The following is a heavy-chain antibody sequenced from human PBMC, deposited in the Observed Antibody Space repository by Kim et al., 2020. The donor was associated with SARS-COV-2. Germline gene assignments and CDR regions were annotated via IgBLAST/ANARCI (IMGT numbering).Heavy chain of an antibody. D-gene: IGHD6-19*01. Sequence: ASVKVSCKASGYTFTSYDINWVRQATGQGLEWMGWMDPNSGNTGYAQKFQGRVTMTRNTSISTAYMELSSLRSEDTAVYYCARVGAVAGTWYYYYYGMDVWGQGTTVTVSS. V-gene: IGHV1-8*01. CDR2: MDPNSGNT. J-gene: IGHJ6*02. CDR1: GYTFTSYD. CDR3: ARVGAVAGTWYYYYYGMDV.